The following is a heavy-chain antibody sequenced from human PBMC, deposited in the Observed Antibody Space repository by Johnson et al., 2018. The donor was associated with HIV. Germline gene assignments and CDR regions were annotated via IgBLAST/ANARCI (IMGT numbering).Heavy chain of an antibody. CDR1: GFSVSSYY. D-gene: IGHD3-9*01. Sequence: VQLVESGGGLVQPGGSLTLSCAAPGFSVSSYYMTWVRQAPGKGLDWGSVIYSGGSTYYADSVKGRFTIPRDTSKNTLYLQMNSLRAEDTAVYYCARDRYPRRYFGGAGFDIWGQGTVVTVSS. CDR3: ARDRYPRRYFGGAGFDI. V-gene: IGHV3-66*02. J-gene: IGHJ3*02. CDR2: IYSGGST.